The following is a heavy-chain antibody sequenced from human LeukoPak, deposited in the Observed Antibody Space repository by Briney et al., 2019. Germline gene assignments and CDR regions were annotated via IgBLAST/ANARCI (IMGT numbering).Heavy chain of an antibody. J-gene: IGHJ4*02. CDR3: AKGDYGGFDY. CDR2: VSNSGDYI. V-gene: IGHV3-21*06. D-gene: IGHD4-23*01. Sequence: GGSLRLSCAASGFSFSSYRMNWVRQAPGKGLEWVSSVSNSGDYIHYAASVKGRFTISRDNSKNSLYLQMNSLRAEDTAVYYCAKGDYGGFDYWGQGTLVTVSS. CDR1: GFSFSSYR.